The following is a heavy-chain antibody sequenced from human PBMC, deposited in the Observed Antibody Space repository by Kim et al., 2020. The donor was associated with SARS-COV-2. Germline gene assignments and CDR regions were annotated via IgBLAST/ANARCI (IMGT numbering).Heavy chain of an antibody. D-gene: IGHD1-26*01. J-gene: IGHJ4*02. CDR2: IGAGGGST. V-gene: IGHV3-23*01. Sequence: GGSLRLSCAASGFTFGTYAMRWVRLAPGKGLQWVSTIGAGGGSTYYPDSVKGRFTISRDNSKNTLYLQMSSLRAEDTAVYYCAKGLQFRWGYFDYWGQGT. CDR1: GFTFGTYA. CDR3: AKGLQFRWGYFDY.